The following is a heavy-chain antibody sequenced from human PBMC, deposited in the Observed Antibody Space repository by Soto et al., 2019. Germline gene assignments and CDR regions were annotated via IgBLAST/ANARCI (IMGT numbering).Heavy chain of an antibody. D-gene: IGHD3-16*01. CDR1: GYTFTDYY. J-gene: IGHJ4*02. Sequence: QVQLVQSGAEVKKPGASVKVSCKASGYTFTDYYMHWVRQAPGQGLEWLGWINPYTCGTNYAHKFQDRVTLTRDTSISTAYLDLSRLTSDDTAVYYCARDPIGGGAPYYCDYWGQGTLVTASS. CDR3: ARDPIGGGAPYYCDY. V-gene: IGHV1-2*02. CDR2: INPYTCGT.